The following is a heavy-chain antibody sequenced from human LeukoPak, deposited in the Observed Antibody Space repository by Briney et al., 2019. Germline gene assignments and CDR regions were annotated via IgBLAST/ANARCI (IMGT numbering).Heavy chain of an antibody. D-gene: IGHD1-26*01. V-gene: IGHV2-70*11. J-gene: IGHJ4*02. CDR3: ARKGALSALDY. Sequence: SASGPALVKPTQTLTLTCTFSGFSLSTSGICVSWIRQPPGKALEWLARIDCDDDKYYSTSLKTRLTISKDTSKNQVVLTMTNMDPVDTAPYYCARKGALSALDYWGQGTLVTVSS. CDR2: IDCDDDK. CDR1: GFSLSTSGIC.